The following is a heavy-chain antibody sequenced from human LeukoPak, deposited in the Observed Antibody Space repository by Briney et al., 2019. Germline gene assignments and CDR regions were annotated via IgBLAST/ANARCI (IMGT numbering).Heavy chain of an antibody. V-gene: IGHV3-7*04. CDR3: TRDALFGSGRTHLDF. Sequence: GGSLRLSCAAAAFTFNRYWMSWVRHAPGKGLQWVANIKQDGSEAHYVDSVKGRFTISRDNAKNSLSLQMNSLNVDDTGVYFCTRDALFGSGRTHLDFWSQGTLVSVSS. D-gene: IGHD3-10*01. J-gene: IGHJ4*02. CDR1: AFTFNRYW. CDR2: IKQDGSEA.